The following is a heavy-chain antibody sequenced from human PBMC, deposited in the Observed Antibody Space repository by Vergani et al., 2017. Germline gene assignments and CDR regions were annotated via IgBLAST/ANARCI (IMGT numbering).Heavy chain of an antibody. J-gene: IGHJ4*02. Sequence: QVQLVESGGGLVKPGGSLRLSCAASGFTFSDYYMSWIRQAPGKVLEWVSYISSSGSTIYYADSVKGRFTISRDNAKNSLYLQMNSLRAEDTAVYYCARAEVIYDILTGYYIGPPGYWGQGTLVTVSS. CDR3: ARAEVIYDILTGYYIGPPGY. D-gene: IGHD3-9*01. CDR1: GFTFSDYY. V-gene: IGHV3-11*04. CDR2: ISSSGSTI.